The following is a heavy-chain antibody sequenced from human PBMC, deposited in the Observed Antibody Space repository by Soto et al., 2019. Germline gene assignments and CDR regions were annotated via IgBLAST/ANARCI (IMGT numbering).Heavy chain of an antibody. V-gene: IGHV1-46*01. CDR2: INPSGGST. CDR1: GYTFTSYY. J-gene: IGHJ4*02. D-gene: IGHD3-22*01. Sequence: GASVKVSCKASGYTFTSYYMHWVRQAPGQGLEWMGIINPSGGSTSYAQKFQGRVTMTRDTSTSTVYMELSSLRSEDPAVYYCARDYHDYYDSSGSPGYWGQGTLVTVSS. CDR3: ARDYHDYYDSSGSPGY.